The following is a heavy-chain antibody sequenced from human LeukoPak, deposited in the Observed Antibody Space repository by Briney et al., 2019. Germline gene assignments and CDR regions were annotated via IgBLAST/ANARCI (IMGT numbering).Heavy chain of an antibody. CDR2: IYYSGST. CDR1: GGSISSSSYY. J-gene: IGHJ4*02. CDR3: ARHQGYYYDSSGFPDY. D-gene: IGHD3-22*01. Sequence: MTSETLSLTCTVYGGSISSSSYYWGWIRQPPGKGLEWIGSIYYSGSTYYNPSLKSRVTISVDTSKNQFSLKLSSVTAADTAVYYCARHQGYYYDSSGFPDYWGQGTLVTGSS. V-gene: IGHV4-39*01.